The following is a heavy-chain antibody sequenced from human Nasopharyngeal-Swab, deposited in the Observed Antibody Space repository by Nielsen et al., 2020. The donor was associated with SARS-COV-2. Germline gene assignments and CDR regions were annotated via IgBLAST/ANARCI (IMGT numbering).Heavy chain of an antibody. J-gene: IGHJ4*02. CDR1: GFTFSSYS. CDR2: ISSSSSYI. Sequence: GGSLRLSCAASGFTFSSYSMNWVRQAPGKGLEWVSSISSSSSYIYYPDSVKGRFTISRDNAKNSLYLQMNSLRAEDTAVYYCARDPLAVAGIGEVVDYWGQGTLVTVSS. D-gene: IGHD6-19*01. V-gene: IGHV3-21*01. CDR3: ARDPLAVAGIGEVVDY.